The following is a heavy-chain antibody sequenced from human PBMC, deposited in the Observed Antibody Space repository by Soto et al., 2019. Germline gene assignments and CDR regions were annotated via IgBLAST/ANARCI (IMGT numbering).Heavy chain of an antibody. Sequence: PGGSLRLSCAASGFTFSSYAMSWVRQAPGKGLEWVSAISGSGGSTYYADSVKGRFTISRDNSKNTLYLQMNSLRAEDTAVYYCVKAPWALRFFDYWGQGTLVTVSS. CDR3: VKAPWALRFFDY. CDR1: GFTFSSYA. J-gene: IGHJ4*02. CDR2: ISGSGGST. V-gene: IGHV3-23*01. D-gene: IGHD4-17*01.